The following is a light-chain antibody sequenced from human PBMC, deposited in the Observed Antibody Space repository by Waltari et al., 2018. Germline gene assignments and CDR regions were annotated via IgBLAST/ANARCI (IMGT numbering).Light chain of an antibody. CDR3: CSYAGTYTVRV. J-gene: IGLJ3*02. CDR2: GVS. CDR1: SSDVGAYNH. V-gene: IGLV2-11*01. Sequence: QSALTQPRSVSGSPGQSVTISCTGTSSDVGAYNHVSWYQQHPGKAPKLMIYGVSNRPSGVPVRFSGSKSGNTASLTISGLQAEDEGDYYCCSYAGTYTVRVFGGGTKVTVL.